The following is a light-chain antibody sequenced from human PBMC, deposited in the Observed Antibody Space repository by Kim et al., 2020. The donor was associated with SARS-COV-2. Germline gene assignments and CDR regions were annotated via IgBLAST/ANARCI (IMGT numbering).Light chain of an antibody. CDR2: KAS. CDR3: QQYDGYPLT. J-gene: IGKJ4*01. V-gene: IGKV1-5*03. Sequence: ASVGDRVTITCRASQSISSWLAWYQQKPGKAPKLLIYKASSLESGVPSRFSGSGSGTEFTLTINSLQPDDFAAYYCQQYDGYPLTFGGGTKVDIK. CDR1: QSISSW.